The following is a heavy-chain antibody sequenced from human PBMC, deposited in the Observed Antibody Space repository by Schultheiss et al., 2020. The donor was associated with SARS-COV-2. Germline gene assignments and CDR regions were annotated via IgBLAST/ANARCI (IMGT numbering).Heavy chain of an antibody. CDR1: GFTFSSYW. J-gene: IGHJ4*02. V-gene: IGHV3-66*01. CDR3: ARSTNYGDPVDY. Sequence: GGSLRLSCAASGFTFSSYWMSWVRQAPGKGLEWVSVIYSGGSTYYADSVKGRFTISRDNSKNTLYLQMNSLRAEDTAVYYCARSTNYGDPVDYWGQGTLVTVSS. CDR2: IYSGGST. D-gene: IGHD4-17*01.